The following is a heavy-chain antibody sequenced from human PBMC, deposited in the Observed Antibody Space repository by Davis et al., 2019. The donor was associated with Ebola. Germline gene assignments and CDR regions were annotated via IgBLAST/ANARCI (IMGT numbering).Heavy chain of an antibody. CDR3: ARHLIENYYYYYYMDV. CDR1: GYSFTSYW. D-gene: IGHD2/OR15-2a*01. CDR2: IDPSDSYT. J-gene: IGHJ6*03. V-gene: IGHV5-10-1*01. Sequence: GESLKISCKGSGYSFTSYWISWVRQMPGKGLEWMGRIDPSDSYTNYSPSFQGHVTISADKSISTAYLQWSSLKASDTAMYYCARHLIENYYYYYYMDVWGKGTTVTVSS.